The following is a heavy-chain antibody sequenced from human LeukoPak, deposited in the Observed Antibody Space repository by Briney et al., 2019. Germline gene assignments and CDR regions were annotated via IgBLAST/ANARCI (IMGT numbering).Heavy chain of an antibody. V-gene: IGHV1-46*01. D-gene: IGHD3-3*01. J-gene: IGHJ5*02. Sequence: ASVKVSCKASGYTFTGYYMHWVRQAPGQGLEWMGIINPSGGSTSYAQKFQGRVTMTRDTSTSTVYMELSSLRSEDTAVYYCARDPITIFGVVMLKRNWFDPWGQGTLVTVSS. CDR3: ARDPITIFGVVMLKRNWFDP. CDR2: INPSGGST. CDR1: GYTFTGYY.